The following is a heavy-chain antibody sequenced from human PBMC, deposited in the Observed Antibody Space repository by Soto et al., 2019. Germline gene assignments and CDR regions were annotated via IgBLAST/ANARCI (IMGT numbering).Heavy chain of an antibody. CDR3: ARDKGYLDY. Sequence: GGSLRLSCAASRFTFSSHWMSWVRQAPGKGPEWVANISPAGSEKFYVGSVKGRFTISRDNAKNSLFLQMNSLRAEDTAVYYCARDKGYLDYWGQGAPVTVS. D-gene: IGHD2-2*01. V-gene: IGHV3-7*01. J-gene: IGHJ4*02. CDR2: ISPAGSEK. CDR1: RFTFSSHW.